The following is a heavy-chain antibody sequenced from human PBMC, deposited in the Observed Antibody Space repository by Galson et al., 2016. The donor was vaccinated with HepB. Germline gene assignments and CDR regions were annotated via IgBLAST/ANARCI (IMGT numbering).Heavy chain of an antibody. CDR1: GYTFTSYA. CDR3: ARYSSASYRSIDY. Sequence: SVKVSCKASGYTFTSYAMHWVRQAPGQRFEWMGWINAGNGNTKYSQKFQGRVTITRDTSASTAYMEPSSLRSEDTAVYYCARYSSASYRSIDYWGQGTLVTVSS. J-gene: IGHJ4*02. D-gene: IGHD6-19*01. V-gene: IGHV1-3*01. CDR2: INAGNGNT.